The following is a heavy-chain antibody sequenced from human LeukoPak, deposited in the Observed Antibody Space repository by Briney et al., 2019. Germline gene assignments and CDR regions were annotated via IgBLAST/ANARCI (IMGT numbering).Heavy chain of an antibody. V-gene: IGHV3-20*04. CDR3: ARVGGYSSSSENDY. Sequence: GGSLRLSCAASGFTFDDYGMSWVRQAPGKGLGWVSGINWNGGSTGYADSVKGRFTISRDNAKNSLYLQMNSLRAEDTALYYCARVGGYSSSSENDYWGQGTLVTVSS. CDR2: INWNGGST. CDR1: GFTFDDYG. J-gene: IGHJ4*02. D-gene: IGHD6-6*01.